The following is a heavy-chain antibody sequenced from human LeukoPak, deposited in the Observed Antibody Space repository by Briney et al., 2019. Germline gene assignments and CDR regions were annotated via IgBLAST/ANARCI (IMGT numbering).Heavy chain of an antibody. V-gene: IGHV4-34*01. CDR2: INHSGST. D-gene: IGHD6-13*01. J-gene: IGHJ4*02. Sequence: PSETLSLTCAVYGGSFSGYYWSWIRQPPGKGLEWIGEINHSGSTNYSPSLKSRVTISVDTSKNQFSLKLSSVTAADTAVYYCARGPSSSWYHWVRSYFDYWGQGTLVTVSS. CDR3: ARGPSSSWYHWVRSYFDY. CDR1: GGSFSGYY.